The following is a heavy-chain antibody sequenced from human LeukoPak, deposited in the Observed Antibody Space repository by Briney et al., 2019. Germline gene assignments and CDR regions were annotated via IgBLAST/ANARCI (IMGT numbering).Heavy chain of an antibody. J-gene: IGHJ4*02. D-gene: IGHD1-7*01. CDR1: GGSISSGGYY. Sequence: PSETLSLTCTVSGGSISSGGYYWSWIRQPPGKGLEWIGYIYYSGSTNYNPSLKSRVTISVDTSKNQFSLKLSSVTAADTAVYYCARSTGTSRTTYYFDSWGQGTLVTVSS. V-gene: IGHV4-61*08. CDR2: IYYSGST. CDR3: ARSTGTSRTTYYFDS.